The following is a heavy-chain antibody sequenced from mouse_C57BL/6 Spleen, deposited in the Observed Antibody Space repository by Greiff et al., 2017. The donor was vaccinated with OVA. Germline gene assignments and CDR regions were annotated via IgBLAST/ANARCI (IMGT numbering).Heavy chain of an antibody. CDR1: GYTFTDYE. CDR3: TRPLWLRRFDY. Sequence: QVQLKESGAELVRPGASVTLSCKASGYTFTDYEMHWVKQTPVHGLEWIGAIDPETGGTAYNQKFKGKAILTADKSSSTAYMELRSLTSEDSAVYYCTRPLWLRRFDYWGQGTTLTVSS. D-gene: IGHD2-2*01. CDR2: IDPETGGT. J-gene: IGHJ2*01. V-gene: IGHV1-15*01.